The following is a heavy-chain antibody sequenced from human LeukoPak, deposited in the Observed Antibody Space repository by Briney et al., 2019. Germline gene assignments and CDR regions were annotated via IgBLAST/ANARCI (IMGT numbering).Heavy chain of an antibody. CDR2: INANSGDT. CDR3: ARADASRLFDY. CDR1: GYTFTGYY. V-gene: IGHV1-2*02. J-gene: IGHJ4*02. Sequence: ASVRVSCKASGYTFTGYYMHWVRQAPGQGLEWMGWINANSGDTGYAQKFQGRVTMTRDTSVSTAYMELSRLRSDDTAVYFCARADASRLFDYWGQGALVTVSS. D-gene: IGHD2-2*01.